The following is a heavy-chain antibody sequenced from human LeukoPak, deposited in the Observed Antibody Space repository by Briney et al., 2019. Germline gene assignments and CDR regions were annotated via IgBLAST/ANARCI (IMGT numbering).Heavy chain of an antibody. CDR2: IFPSGGEI. D-gene: IGHD6-6*01. CDR1: GFTFSNYE. V-gene: IGHV3-23*01. CDR3: AKRAGAAQDY. Sequence: GGSLRLSCAASGFTFSNYEMHWVRQPPGKGLEWVSSIFPSGGEIHYADSVRGRFTISRDNSKNTLYLQMNSLRAEDTAVYYCAKRAGAAQDYWGQGTLVTVSS. J-gene: IGHJ4*02.